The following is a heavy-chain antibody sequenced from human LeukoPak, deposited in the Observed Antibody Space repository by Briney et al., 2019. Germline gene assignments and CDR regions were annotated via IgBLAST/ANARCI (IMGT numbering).Heavy chain of an antibody. Sequence: GGSLRLSCAASGFTFSSYGMHWVRQAPGKGLEWVAFIRYDGSNKYYADSVKGRFTISRDNPKNTLYLQMNSLRAEDTAVYYCAKDGTWTYCGGDCYYWGQGTLVTVSS. V-gene: IGHV3-30*02. CDR2: IRYDGSNK. CDR3: AKDGTWTYCGGDCYY. J-gene: IGHJ4*02. D-gene: IGHD2-21*01. CDR1: GFTFSSYG.